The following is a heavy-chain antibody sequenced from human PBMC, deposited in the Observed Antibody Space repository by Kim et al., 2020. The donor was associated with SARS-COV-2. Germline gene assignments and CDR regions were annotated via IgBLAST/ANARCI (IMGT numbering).Heavy chain of an antibody. CDR3: ARGHLPDV. J-gene: IGHJ6*02. V-gene: IGHV1-18*01. Sequence: NGNTNYAQKLQGRVTMTTDTSTSTAYMELRSLRSDDTAVYYCARGHLPDVWGQGTTVTVSS. CDR2: NGNT.